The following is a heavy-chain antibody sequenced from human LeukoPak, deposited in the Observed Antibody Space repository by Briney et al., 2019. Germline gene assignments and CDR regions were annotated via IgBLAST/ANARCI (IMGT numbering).Heavy chain of an antibody. J-gene: IGHJ4*02. V-gene: IGHV3-30-3*01. CDR1: GFSFINYA. Sequence: AGGSLRLSCAASGFSFINYAMHWVRQAPGKGLAWVAIISVDGNNRYYADSVKGRFTFSRDNSKNTMYLQMDSLRTEDTAVYYCARHRGPTQSGAYFDYWGQGTLVTVPS. CDR3: ARHRGPTQSGAYFDY. CDR2: ISVDGNNR. D-gene: IGHD3-10*01.